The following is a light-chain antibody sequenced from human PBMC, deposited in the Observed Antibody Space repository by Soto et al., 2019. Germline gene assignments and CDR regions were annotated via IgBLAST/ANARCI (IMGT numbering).Light chain of an antibody. CDR3: SSYTTSSTLYV. CDR2: DVS. Sequence: QSVLTQPASVSGSPGQSITISCTGTSSDVANYNYVSWYQQHPGKAPKLIIYDVSNRPSGVSNRFSGSKSAYTASLTISGLQTEDEADYYCSSYTTSSTLYVFGTGTKVTVL. CDR1: SSDVANYNY. J-gene: IGLJ1*01. V-gene: IGLV2-14*01.